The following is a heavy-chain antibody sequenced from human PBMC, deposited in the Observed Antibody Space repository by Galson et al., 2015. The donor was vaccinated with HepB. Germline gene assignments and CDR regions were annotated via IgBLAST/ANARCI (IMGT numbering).Heavy chain of an antibody. J-gene: IGHJ4*02. CDR1: GGTFSSYT. CDR2: IIPILGIA. Sequence: SVKVPCKASGGTFSSYTISWVRQAPGQGLEWMGRIIPILGIANYAQKFQGGVTITADKSTSTAYMELSSLRAEDTAVYYCARDDGRDGYNWGFDYWGQGTLVTVSS. V-gene: IGHV1-69*04. D-gene: IGHD5-24*01. CDR3: ARDDGRDGYNWGFDY.